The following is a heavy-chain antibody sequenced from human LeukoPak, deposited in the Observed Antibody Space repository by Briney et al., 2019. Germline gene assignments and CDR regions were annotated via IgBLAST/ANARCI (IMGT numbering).Heavy chain of an antibody. CDR2: IWYDGSNK. D-gene: IGHD3-10*01. CDR1: GFTFSSYG. Sequence: HSGGSLRLSCAASGFTFSSYGMHWVRQAPGKGLEWVAVIWYDGSNKYYADSVKGRFTISRDNSKNTLYLQMNSLRAEDTAVYYCAYMRGLYYGIDYWGQGTLVTVSS. V-gene: IGHV3-33*01. J-gene: IGHJ4*02. CDR3: AYMRGLYYGIDY.